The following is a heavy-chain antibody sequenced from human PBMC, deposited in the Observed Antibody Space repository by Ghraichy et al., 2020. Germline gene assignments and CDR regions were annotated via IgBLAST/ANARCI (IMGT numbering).Heavy chain of an antibody. Sequence: ASVKVSCKASGYTFTGYYMHWVRQAPGQGLEWMGRINPNSGGTNYAQKFQGRVTMTRDTSISTAYMELSRLRSDDTAVYYCARSRDGYNSGLDYWGQGTLVTVSS. CDR3: ARSRDGYNSGLDY. V-gene: IGHV1-2*06. J-gene: IGHJ4*02. D-gene: IGHD5-24*01. CDR1: GYTFTGYY. CDR2: INPNSGGT.